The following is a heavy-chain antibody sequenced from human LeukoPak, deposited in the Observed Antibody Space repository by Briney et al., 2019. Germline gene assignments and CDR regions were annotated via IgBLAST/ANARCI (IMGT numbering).Heavy chain of an antibody. V-gene: IGHV4-39*02. Sequence: SETLSLTCTVSGGSISSGSYYWAWIRQPPGKGLEWITSIYYSGSTYYNPSLKSRVTISVDTSRNQFSLKLSSVTAADTAVYYCARDYGDYWGQGTLVTASS. CDR1: GGSISSGSYY. CDR3: ARDYGDY. D-gene: IGHD4-17*01. CDR2: IYYSGST. J-gene: IGHJ4*02.